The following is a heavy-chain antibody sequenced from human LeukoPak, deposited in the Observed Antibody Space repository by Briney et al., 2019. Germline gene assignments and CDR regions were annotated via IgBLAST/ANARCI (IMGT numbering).Heavy chain of an antibody. CDR2: INHSGST. CDR3: SQGGSSDGFDI. V-gene: IGHV4-34*03. Sequence: SETLSLTCAVYGGSFSGYYWSWIRQPPGKGLEWIGEINHSGSTNYNPSLKSRVIISVDKSKNQFSLKVTSVTAADTAVYYCSQGGSSDGFDIWGQGTMVTVSS. J-gene: IGHJ3*02. D-gene: IGHD2-2*01. CDR1: GGSFSGYY.